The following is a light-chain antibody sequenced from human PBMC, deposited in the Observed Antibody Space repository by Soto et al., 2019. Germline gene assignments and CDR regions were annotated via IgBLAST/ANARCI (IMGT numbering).Light chain of an antibody. Sequence: QSALTQPASVSGSPGQSITISCTGTSSDVGGYNYVSWYQQHPGKAPKLMIYEVSNRPSGVSNRFSGSKSGNTASLTISGLQADEEADYYCSSYTSSSTLYVFGTGTKVTVL. CDR1: SSDVGGYNY. CDR3: SSYTSSSTLYV. J-gene: IGLJ1*01. V-gene: IGLV2-14*01. CDR2: EVS.